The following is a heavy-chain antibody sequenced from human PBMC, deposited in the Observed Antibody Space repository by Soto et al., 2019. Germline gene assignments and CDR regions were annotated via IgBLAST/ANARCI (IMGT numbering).Heavy chain of an antibody. Sequence: QVQLVQSGAEVKKPGSSVKVSCKASGGTFSSYAISWVRQAPGQGLERMGGIIPIFGTANYAQKFQGRVTITADESTSTAYMELSSLRSEDTAVYYCARETRRRYCSGGSCYSGAVYWGQGTLVTVSS. CDR1: GGTFSSYA. CDR2: IIPIFGTA. D-gene: IGHD2-15*01. J-gene: IGHJ4*02. CDR3: ARETRRRYCSGGSCYSGAVY. V-gene: IGHV1-69*01.